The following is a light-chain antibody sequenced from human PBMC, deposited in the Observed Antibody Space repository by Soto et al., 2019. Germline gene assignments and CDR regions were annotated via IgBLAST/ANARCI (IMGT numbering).Light chain of an antibody. CDR3: SSYTSINTWV. J-gene: IGLJ3*02. V-gene: IGLV2-14*01. Sequence: QSALTQPASVSGSPGQSSTISCTGTSSDVGGYNYVSWYQQHPGKAPKLMIYEVSNRPSGVSNRFSGSKSGNTASLTIAGLQADDEADYYCSSYTSINTWVFGGGTKLTVL. CDR1: SSDVGGYNY. CDR2: EVS.